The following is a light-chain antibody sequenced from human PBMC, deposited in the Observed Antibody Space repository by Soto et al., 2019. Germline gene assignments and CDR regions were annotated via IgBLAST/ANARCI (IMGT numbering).Light chain of an antibody. Sequence: EIVLTQSPGTLSLSPGERATLSCRASQGVTSTYLAWYQQTPGQAPRLLIYGTSNRATGVPDRFSGSGSGTDFTLNISGLEPEDFAVYYCQQSESSPRTFGQGTKVEIK. CDR2: GTS. V-gene: IGKV3-20*01. J-gene: IGKJ1*01. CDR3: QQSESSPRT. CDR1: QGVTSTY.